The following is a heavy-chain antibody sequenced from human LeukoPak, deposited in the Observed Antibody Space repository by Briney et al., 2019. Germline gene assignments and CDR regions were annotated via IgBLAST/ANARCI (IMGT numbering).Heavy chain of an antibody. J-gene: IGHJ3*02. CDR3: ARDGYYDSSGYHGAFDI. CDR1: GGSISSGSYY. D-gene: IGHD3-22*01. Sequence: PSETLSLTCTVSGGSISSGSYYWSWIRQPAGKGLEWIGRIYTSGSTNYNPSLKSRVTISVDTSKNQFSLKLSSVTAADTAVYYCARDGYYDSSGYHGAFDIWGQGTMVTVSS. V-gene: IGHV4-61*02. CDR2: IYTSGST.